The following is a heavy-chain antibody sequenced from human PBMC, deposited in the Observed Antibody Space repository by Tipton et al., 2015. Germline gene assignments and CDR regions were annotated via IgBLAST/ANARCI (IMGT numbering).Heavy chain of an antibody. CDR3: ARGVLNAKYEINWCGP. D-gene: IGHD4/OR15-4a*01. CDR1: GYNFTSFD. V-gene: IGHV1-8*01. CDR2: KNPKRGNK. J-gene: IGHJ5*02. Sequence: QLVQSGAEVKKPGASVKLSCEASGYNFTSFDIHWVRQATGQGLEWLGWKNPKRGNKVYAQTLQGRVTMTRKTSINTAYMEVTSLTSEDTGVYYCARGVLNAKYEINWCGPWSQGTPVTVSS.